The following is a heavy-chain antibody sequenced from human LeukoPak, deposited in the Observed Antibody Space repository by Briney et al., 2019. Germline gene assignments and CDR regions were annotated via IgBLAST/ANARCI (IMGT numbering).Heavy chain of an antibody. CDR1: GGSISSGDYY. J-gene: IGHJ3*02. CDR3: ARAPLITMIVVVSTGGAFDI. CDR2: IYYSGST. Sequence: SETLSVTCTVSGGSISSGDYYWSWIRQHPGKGLEWIGYIYYSGSTYYNPSLKSRVTISVDTSKNQFSLKLSSVTAADTAVYYCARAPLITMIVVVSTGGAFDIWGQGTMVTVSS. D-gene: IGHD3-22*01. V-gene: IGHV4-31*03.